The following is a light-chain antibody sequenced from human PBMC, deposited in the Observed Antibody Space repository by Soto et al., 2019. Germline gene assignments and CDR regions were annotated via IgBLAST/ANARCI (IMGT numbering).Light chain of an antibody. Sequence: QSVLTQPASVSRSPGQSITISCTGTSSDVGGYNYVSWYQQHPGKGPKLMIYEVSNRPSGVFNRFSGSKSGNTATLTISGLQAEDEADYYCSSYTSTTTRVFGTGTKVTVL. CDR3: SSYTSTTTRV. J-gene: IGLJ1*01. CDR1: SSDVGGYNY. V-gene: IGLV2-14*03. CDR2: EVS.